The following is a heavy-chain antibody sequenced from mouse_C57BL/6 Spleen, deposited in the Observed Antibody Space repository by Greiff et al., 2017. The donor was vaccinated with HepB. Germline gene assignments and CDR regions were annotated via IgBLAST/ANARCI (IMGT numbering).Heavy chain of an antibody. D-gene: IGHD1-1*01. CDR1: GYTFTDYN. CDR2: INPNNGGT. Sequence: EVKLMESGPELVKPGASVKMSCKASGYTFTDYNMHWVKQSHGKSLEWIGYINPNNGGTSYNQKFKGKATLTVNKSSSTAYMELRSLTSEDSAVYYCARGVFITTAGYFDVWGTGTTVTVSS. CDR3: ARGVFITTAGYFDV. V-gene: IGHV1-22*01. J-gene: IGHJ1*03.